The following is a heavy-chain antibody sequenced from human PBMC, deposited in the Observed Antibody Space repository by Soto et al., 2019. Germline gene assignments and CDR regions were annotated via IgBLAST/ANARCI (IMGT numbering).Heavy chain of an antibody. CDR3: ASSLERPSTYYYYGMDV. V-gene: IGHV5-51*01. J-gene: IGHJ6*02. D-gene: IGHD1-1*01. CDR1: GYSFTSYW. CDR2: IYPGDSDT. Sequence: SGESLKISCKGSGYSFTSYWIGWVRQMPGKGLEWMGIIYPGDSDTRYSPSFQGQVTISADKSISTAYLQWSSLKASDTAMYYCASSLERPSTYYYYGMDVWGQGTTVTVSS.